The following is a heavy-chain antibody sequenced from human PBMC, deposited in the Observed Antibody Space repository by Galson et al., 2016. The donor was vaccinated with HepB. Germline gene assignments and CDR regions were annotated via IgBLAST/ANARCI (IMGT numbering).Heavy chain of an antibody. J-gene: IGHJ5*02. CDR1: GGTFSNYG. V-gene: IGHV1-69*13. CDR3: SAGRFDP. Sequence: SVKVSCKASGGTFSNYGINWVRQAPGQGLEWMGRLIPIFGTTNYAQKFQGRVTITADESTSTAYMELSSLRSEDTAVYYCSAGRFDPWGQGTLVTVSS. CDR2: LIPIFGTT.